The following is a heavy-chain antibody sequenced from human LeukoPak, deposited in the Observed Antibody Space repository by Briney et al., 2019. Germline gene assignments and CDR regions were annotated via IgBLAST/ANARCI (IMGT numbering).Heavy chain of an antibody. V-gene: IGHV3-23*01. CDR1: GFTFSSYA. D-gene: IGHD2-2*01. CDR2: ISGSGGGT. J-gene: IGHJ6*04. CDR3: AKNPYCSSTSCYWEDV. Sequence: GGSLRLSCAASGFTFSSYAMSWVRQAPGKGLEWVSAISGSGGGTYYADSVKGRFTISRDNSKNTLYLQMNSLRAEDTAVYYCAKNPYCSSTSCYWEDVWGKGTTVTVSS.